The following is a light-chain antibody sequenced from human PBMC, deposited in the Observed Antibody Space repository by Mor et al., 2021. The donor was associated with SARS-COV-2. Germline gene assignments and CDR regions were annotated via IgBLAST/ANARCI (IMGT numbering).Light chain of an antibody. J-gene: IGKJ2*01. CDR2: RAT. Sequence: LILYPERPGQPPRLLIYRATSRATGVPARFSGSGSGTEFTLTVSSLQSEDIAVYYCQQYTQWPPAYTFGQGTKLQIK. CDR3: QQYTQWPPAYT. V-gene: IGKV3-15*01.